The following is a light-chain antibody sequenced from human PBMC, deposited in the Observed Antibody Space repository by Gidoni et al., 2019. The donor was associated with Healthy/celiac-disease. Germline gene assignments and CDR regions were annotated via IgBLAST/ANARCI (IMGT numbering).Light chain of an antibody. V-gene: IGKV1-9*01. CDR1: QGISSY. CDR3: QQFNSYPPLT. CDR2: AAS. Sequence: DIQLTQSPSFLSASVVDRVTITCRASQGISSYLAWYQQKPGKAPKLLIYAASTLQSGVPSRFSGSGSGTEFTLTISSLQPEDFATSYCQQFNSYPPLTFGGGTKVEIK. J-gene: IGKJ4*01.